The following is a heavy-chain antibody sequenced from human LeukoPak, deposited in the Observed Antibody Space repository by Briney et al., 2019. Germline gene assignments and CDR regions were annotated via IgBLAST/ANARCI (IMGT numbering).Heavy chain of an antibody. CDR1: AFTFSYYG. D-gene: IGHD6-13*01. Sequence: GGSLRLSCAASAFTFSYYGMHWVRQAPGEGLEWMAFMRYDESNEYYADSLKGRFTISRDNSKNTLYLQMNSLRAEDTAVYYCAKEAISSSWYTLFDYWGQGTLVTVSS. CDR2: MRYDESNE. CDR3: AKEAISSSWYTLFDY. V-gene: IGHV3-30*02. J-gene: IGHJ4*02.